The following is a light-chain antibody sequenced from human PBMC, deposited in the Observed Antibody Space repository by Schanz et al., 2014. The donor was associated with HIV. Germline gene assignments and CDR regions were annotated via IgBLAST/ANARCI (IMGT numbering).Light chain of an antibody. J-gene: IGLJ1*01. V-gene: IGLV1-44*01. CDR3: AAWDDTLKGYV. CDR2: NTF. CDR1: SSNFRSNA. Sequence: QSVLTQPPSASGTPGQRVTISCSGSSSNFRSNAVNWHQQPPGTAPSLVIYNTFHRPSGVPDRFSGSQSGTSASLAISGLQSGYEADYYCAAWDDTLKGYVFGSGTKLTVL.